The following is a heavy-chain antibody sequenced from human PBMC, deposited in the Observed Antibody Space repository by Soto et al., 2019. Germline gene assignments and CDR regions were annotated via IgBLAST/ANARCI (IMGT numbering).Heavy chain of an antibody. CDR2: IYWNDDK. V-gene: IGHV2-5*01. J-gene: IGHJ6*02. CDR3: AHSSSIAATRDPYYYYGMDV. CDR1: GFSLSTSGVG. Sequence: SGPTLVNPTQTLTLTCTFSGFSLSTSGVGVGWIRQPPGKALEWLALIYWNDDKRYSPSLKSRLTITKDTSKNQVVLTMTNMDPVDTATYYCAHSSSIAATRDPYYYYGMDVWGQGTTVTVSS. D-gene: IGHD6-6*01.